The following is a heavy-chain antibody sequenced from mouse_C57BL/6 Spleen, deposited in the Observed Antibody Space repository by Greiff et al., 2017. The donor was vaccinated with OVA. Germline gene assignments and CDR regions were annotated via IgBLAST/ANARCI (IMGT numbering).Heavy chain of an antibody. Sequence: QLQQSGPELVKPGASGKVSCKASGYSFTDSHMKLVKQSNGKSLEWIGVINPNYGTTSYNQKFKGKATLTVDQSSSTAYMQLNSLTSEDSAVYYCARSLGRGGYYFDYWGQGTTLTVSS. CDR3: ARSLGRGGYYFDY. CDR1: GYSFTDSH. CDR2: INPNYGTT. V-gene: IGHV1-39*01. D-gene: IGHD4-1*01. J-gene: IGHJ2*01.